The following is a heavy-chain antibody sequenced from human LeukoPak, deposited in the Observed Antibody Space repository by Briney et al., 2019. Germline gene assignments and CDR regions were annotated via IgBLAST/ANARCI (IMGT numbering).Heavy chain of an antibody. Sequence: SETLSLTCAVYGGSFSGYYWSWIRQPPGKGLEWIGEINHSGSTNYNPSLKSRVTISVDTSKNQFSLKLSSVTAADTAVYYCARGPLRGYCSDGSCYSGLFDYWGQGTLVTVSS. CDR1: GGSFSGYY. CDR3: ARGPLRGYCSDGSCYSGLFDY. V-gene: IGHV4-34*01. J-gene: IGHJ4*02. D-gene: IGHD2-15*01. CDR2: INHSGST.